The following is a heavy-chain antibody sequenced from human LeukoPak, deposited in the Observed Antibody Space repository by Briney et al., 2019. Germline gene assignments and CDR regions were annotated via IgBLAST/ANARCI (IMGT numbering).Heavy chain of an antibody. CDR1: GFTFSSYA. CDR2: ISYDGSNK. CDR3: AKNGRYYGSGSYGDY. D-gene: IGHD3-10*01. V-gene: IGHV3-30-3*02. J-gene: IGHJ4*02. Sequence: GGSLRLSCAASGFTFSSYAMHWVRQAPGKGLEWVAVISYDGSNKYYADSVKGRFTISRDNSKNTLYLQMNSLRAEDTAVYYCAKNGRYYGSGSYGDYWGQGTLVTVSS.